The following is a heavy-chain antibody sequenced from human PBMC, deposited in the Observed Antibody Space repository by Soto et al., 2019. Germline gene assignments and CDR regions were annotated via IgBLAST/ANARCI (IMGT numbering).Heavy chain of an antibody. V-gene: IGHV2-5*02. CDR2: IYWDDDK. J-gene: IGHJ4*02. D-gene: IGHD5-12*01. Sequence: QITVKESGLTLVKPTETLTLTCTFSGFSLSSIGMGVGWIRQPPGKALEWLALIYWDDDKRYSPSLSSRLTITKDPSKNEVDQTMTNMDPVDTATYYCARLTRGVYDSGRLWEKFDYWGQGTLVTVSS. CDR1: GFSLSSIGMG. CDR3: ARLTRGVYDSGRLWEKFDY.